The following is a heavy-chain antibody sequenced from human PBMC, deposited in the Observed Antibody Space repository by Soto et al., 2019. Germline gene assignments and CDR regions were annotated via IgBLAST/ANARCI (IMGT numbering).Heavy chain of an antibody. D-gene: IGHD7-27*01. CDR3: ARAWAGGTYRAEY. CDR1: GDSISSGDYY. Sequence: QVQLQESGPGLVKPSQTLSLTCTVSGDSISSGDYYWSWLRQTPGRGLEWIGFIHNTGRASYYPSLQTRFTISVDTCKNQFSLSLSARAAADTAMYYCARAWAGGTYRAEYWGHGTLVPVSS. J-gene: IGHJ4*01. CDR2: IHNTGRA. V-gene: IGHV4-30-4*01.